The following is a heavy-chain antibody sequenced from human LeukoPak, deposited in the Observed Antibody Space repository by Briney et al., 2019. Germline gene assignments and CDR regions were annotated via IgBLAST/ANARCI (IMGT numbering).Heavy chain of an antibody. Sequence: GGSLRLSCTASGFSFSNAWVSWVRQAPGRGLEWVGRIESKTDGGTTDYAAPVKGRFTISRDDSKTTLYLQMNSLKAEDTAVYYCTTLLVLDFWGQGTLVTVSS. CDR3: TTLLVLDF. CDR2: IESKTDGGTT. V-gene: IGHV3-15*04. CDR1: GFSFSNAW. J-gene: IGHJ4*02. D-gene: IGHD4/OR15-4a*01.